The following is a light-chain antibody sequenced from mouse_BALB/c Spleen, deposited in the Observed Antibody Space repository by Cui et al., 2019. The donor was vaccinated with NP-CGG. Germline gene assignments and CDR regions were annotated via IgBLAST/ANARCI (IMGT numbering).Light chain of an antibody. V-gene: IGLV1*01. Sequence: QAVVTQESALTTPPGETVTLTCHSRTGAVTTSNYANWVQEKPDHLFSGLIGGTNNRAPGVPARFSGSLIGDKAALTITGAQTEDEAIYFCALWYSNHWVFGGGTKLTVL. J-gene: IGLJ1*01. CDR1: TGAVTTSNY. CDR2: GTN. CDR3: ALWYSNHWV.